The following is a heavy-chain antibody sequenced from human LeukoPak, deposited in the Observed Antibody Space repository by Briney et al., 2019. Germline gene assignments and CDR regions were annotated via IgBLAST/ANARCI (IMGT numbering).Heavy chain of an antibody. J-gene: IGHJ4*02. Sequence: PGGSLRLSCAASGFTFSSFGMSWVRQAPGKGLEWVSAISSTGGTAYYADSVKGRFTISRDNSKNTLYLQMNSLRAEDTAVYYCACSGYYPYYFDYWGQGTLVTVSS. CDR2: ISSTGGTA. V-gene: IGHV3-23*01. CDR3: ACSGYYPYYFDY. D-gene: IGHD3-22*01. CDR1: GFTFSSFG.